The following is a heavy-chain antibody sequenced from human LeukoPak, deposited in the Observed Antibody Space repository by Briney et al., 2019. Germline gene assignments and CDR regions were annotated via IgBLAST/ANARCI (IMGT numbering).Heavy chain of an antibody. D-gene: IGHD3-10*01. J-gene: IGHJ5*02. Sequence: PGGPLRLSCAASGFTFSSYWMSWVRQAPGKGLEWVANIKQDGSEKYYVDSVKGRFTISRDNAKNSLYLQMNSLRAEDTAVYYCARVIRITMVRGVKENWFDPWGQGTLVTVSS. CDR1: GFTFSSYW. V-gene: IGHV3-7*01. CDR3: ARVIRITMVRGVKENWFDP. CDR2: IKQDGSEK.